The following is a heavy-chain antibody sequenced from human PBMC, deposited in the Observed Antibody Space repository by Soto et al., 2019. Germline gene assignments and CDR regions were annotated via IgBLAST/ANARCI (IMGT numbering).Heavy chain of an antibody. D-gene: IGHD6-19*01. CDR2: ICISSSSI. CDR1: GFTFSSYC. J-gene: IGHJ4*02. V-gene: IGHV3-48*01. CDR3: ARVDSSGWDGPFGY. Sequence: PGGSLRLSCAASGFTFSSYCMSWVRQAPGKGLEWVSFICISSSSIYYADSVKGRFTISRDNAQNSLYLQMNSLRAEDTAVYYCARVDSSGWDGPFGYWGQGTLVTVSS.